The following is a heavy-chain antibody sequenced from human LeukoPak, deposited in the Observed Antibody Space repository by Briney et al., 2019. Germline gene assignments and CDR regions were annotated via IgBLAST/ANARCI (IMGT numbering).Heavy chain of an antibody. D-gene: IGHD6-19*01. CDR3: ARDTSGPWGSGWDWYFDL. CDR1: GASISRSSYY. J-gene: IGHJ2*01. CDR2: IYYSVNT. V-gene: IGHV4-39*02. Sequence: SETLSLTCTVSGASISRSSYYWGWIRQSPGKGLEWLGNIYYSVNTYYNPSLKSRVTISVDTSKNQFSLNLISVTAADTAVYYCARDTSGPWGSGWDWYFDLWGRGTLVTVSS.